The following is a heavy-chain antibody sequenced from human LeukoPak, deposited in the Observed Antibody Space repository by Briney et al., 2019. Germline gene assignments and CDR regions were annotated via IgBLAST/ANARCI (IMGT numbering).Heavy chain of an antibody. V-gene: IGHV4-39*07. D-gene: IGHD1-26*01. J-gene: IGHJ4*02. CDR3: ARDLIVGASNDY. CDR2: IYYSGST. CDR1: GVSISSSNSY. Sequence: SETLSLTCTVSGVSISSSNSYWGWIRQPPGKGLEWIGSIYYSGSTYYNPSLKSRVTISVDTSKNQFSLKLSSVTAADTAVYYCARDLIVGASNDYWGQGTLVTVSS.